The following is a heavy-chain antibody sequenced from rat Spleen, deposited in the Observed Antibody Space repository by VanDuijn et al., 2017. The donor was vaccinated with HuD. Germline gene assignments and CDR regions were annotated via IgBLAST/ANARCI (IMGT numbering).Heavy chain of an antibody. Sequence: EVKLVESGGGLVQPGRSLKLSCAASGFNFNNYWMDWVRQAPGKGLEWIGEINKDSSIIKYIPSLKDKITISRDNAQNTLYLQMSKLGSEDTGIYYCAREELGVRDWGQGIMVTVSS. V-gene: IGHV4-2*01. CDR3: AREELGVRD. J-gene: IGHJ2*01. CDR1: GFNFNNYW. CDR2: INKDSSII. D-gene: IGHD4-3*01.